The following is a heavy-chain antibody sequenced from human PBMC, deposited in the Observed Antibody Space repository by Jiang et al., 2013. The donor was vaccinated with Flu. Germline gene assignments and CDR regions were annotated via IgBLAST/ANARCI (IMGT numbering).Heavy chain of an antibody. J-gene: IGHJ4*02. CDR2: IYPNSGNT. Sequence: GAEVKKPGASVMVSCKTSGYTFTAFYIHWVRQAPGQGPEWMGWIYPNSGNTHYAQRYEARVTMTMDRSLATAYMELRGLRFDDSAVYFCARGKREEWLAYLDFWGQGTLVTVSS. CDR3: ARGKREEWLAYLDF. CDR1: GYTFTAFY. D-gene: IGHD6-19*01. V-gene: IGHV1-2*02.